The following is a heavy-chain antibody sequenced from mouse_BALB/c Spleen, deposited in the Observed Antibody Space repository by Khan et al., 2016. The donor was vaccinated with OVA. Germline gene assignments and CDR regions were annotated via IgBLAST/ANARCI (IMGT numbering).Heavy chain of an antibody. CDR3: ARVYGGDFDY. CDR1: GYSITSDYA. V-gene: IGHV3-2*02. Sequence: EVQLVETGPGLVKPSQSLSLFCTVTGYSITSDYAWNWIRQFPGNKLEWMGFISYSGNTNYNPTIKSRFSITRDKSKNPFFLHLNSVTTEDTATDDSARVYGGDFDYWGQGTTLTVSS. J-gene: IGHJ2*01. D-gene: IGHD1-1*01. CDR2: ISYSGNT.